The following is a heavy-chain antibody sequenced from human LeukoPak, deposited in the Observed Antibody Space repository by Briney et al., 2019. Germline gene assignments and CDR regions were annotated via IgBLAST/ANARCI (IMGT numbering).Heavy chain of an antibody. Sequence: GRSLRLSCAASGFTFSSYGMHWVRQAPGKGLEWVAVIWYDGSNKYYADSVKGRFTISRDNSKNTLYLQMNSLRAEDTAVYYCAKGGGARYCSSTSCFYFDYWGQGTLVTVSS. J-gene: IGHJ4*02. CDR1: GFTFSSYG. CDR3: AKGGGARYCSSTSCFYFDY. D-gene: IGHD2-2*01. CDR2: IWYDGSNK. V-gene: IGHV3-33*06.